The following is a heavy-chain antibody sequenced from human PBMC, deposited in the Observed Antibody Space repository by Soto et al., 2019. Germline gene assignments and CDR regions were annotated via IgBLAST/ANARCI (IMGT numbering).Heavy chain of an antibody. CDR2: IYDSGSP. CDR3: ARGVGSSPPRY. CDR1: GGSISVYY. D-gene: IGHD1-26*01. J-gene: IGHJ4*02. Sequence: SETLSLTCTISGGSISVYYWSWIRQPPGQALEWIGYIYDSGSPYYNPSLRSRVIISADTSKDQISLKLTSATAADTAVYYCARGVGSSPPRYWGRGTLVTVSS. V-gene: IGHV4-59*01.